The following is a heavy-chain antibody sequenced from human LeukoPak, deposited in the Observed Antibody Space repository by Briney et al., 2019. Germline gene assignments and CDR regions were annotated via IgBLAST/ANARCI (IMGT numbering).Heavy chain of an antibody. D-gene: IGHD1-14*01. V-gene: IGHV3-7*01. CDR2: IKQDGSEK. J-gene: IGHJ4*02. CDR3: ARNQRRLDY. Sequence: GGSLSLSCAASGFPLSTYGMSWARQAQGKGLELVANIKQDGSEKYYVDSVKGRFTISRDNAKNSLYLQVNSLRAEDTAVYYCARNQRRLDYWGQGTLVTVSS. CDR1: GFPLSTYG.